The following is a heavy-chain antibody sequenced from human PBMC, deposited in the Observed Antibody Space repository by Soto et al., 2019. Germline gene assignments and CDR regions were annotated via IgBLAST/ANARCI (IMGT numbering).Heavy chain of an antibody. J-gene: IGHJ6*03. D-gene: IGHD3-3*01. Sequence: SLRLSCAASGFTVGSNYMSWVRQAPGKGLEWVSVIYSGGSTYYADSVKGRFTISRDNSKNTLYLQMNSLRAEDTAVYYCARVRITIFGVVKYYYYYYMDVWGKGTTVTVSS. CDR2: IYSGGST. V-gene: IGHV3-66*01. CDR3: ARVRITIFGVVKYYYYYYMDV. CDR1: GFTVGSNY.